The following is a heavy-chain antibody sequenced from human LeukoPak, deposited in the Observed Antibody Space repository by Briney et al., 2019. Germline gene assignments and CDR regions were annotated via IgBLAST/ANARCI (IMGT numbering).Heavy chain of an antibody. D-gene: IGHD3-9*01. Sequence: GGSLRLSCAASGFTFSSYSMNRVRQAPGKGLEWVSSISSSSSYIYYADSVKGRFTISRDNAKNSLYLQMNSLRAEDTAVYYCARGGDYDILTGYLPFDYWGQGTLVTVSS. CDR1: GFTFSSYS. CDR2: ISSSSSYI. J-gene: IGHJ4*02. V-gene: IGHV3-21*01. CDR3: ARGGDYDILTGYLPFDY.